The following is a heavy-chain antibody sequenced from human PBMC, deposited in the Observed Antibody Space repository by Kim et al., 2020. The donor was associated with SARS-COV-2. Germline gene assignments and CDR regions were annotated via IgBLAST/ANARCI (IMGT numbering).Heavy chain of an antibody. Sequence: GGSLRLSCAASGFTVSSNYMSWVRQAPGKGLEWVSAIYSGGSTYYADSVKGRFTISRDNSKNTLYLQMNSLRAEDTAVYYCARARRDTMVLLPTVSYFDYWGQGTLVTVSS. CDR1: GFTVSSNY. D-gene: IGHD3-10*01. CDR3: ARARRDTMVLLPTVSYFDY. V-gene: IGHV3-66*01. J-gene: IGHJ4*02. CDR2: IYSGGST.